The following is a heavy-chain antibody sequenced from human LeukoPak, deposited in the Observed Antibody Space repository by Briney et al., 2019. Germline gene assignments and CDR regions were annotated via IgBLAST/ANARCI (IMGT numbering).Heavy chain of an antibody. CDR1: RDSVSSNDAA. Sequence: SQTLSLTCAISRDSVSSNDAAWNWIRQSPSRGLEWLGRTYYRSKWSYDYAVSMKSRITINPDTSKNQFPLQLNSVTPEDTAVYYCARENTMVRGVINPLDYWGQGTLVTVSS. CDR2: TYYRSKWSY. J-gene: IGHJ4*02. V-gene: IGHV6-1*01. D-gene: IGHD3-10*01. CDR3: ARENTMVRGVINPLDY.